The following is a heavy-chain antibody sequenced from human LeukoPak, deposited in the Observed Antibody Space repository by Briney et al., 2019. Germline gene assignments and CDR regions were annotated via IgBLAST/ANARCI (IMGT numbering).Heavy chain of an antibody. CDR2: ISAQNGNT. J-gene: IGHJ6*02. CDR1: GYTFTRNG. V-gene: IGHV1-18*01. CDR3: ARRDCSSSSCHYYYYYMDV. D-gene: IGHD2-2*01. Sequence: ASVKVSCKASGYTFTRNGISWVRLAPGQGLEWMGWISAQNGNTKYADKFQDRVAMTTDTSTNTAYMELRSLSSDDTAVYYCARRDCSSSSCHYYYYYMDVWGQGTTVTVSS.